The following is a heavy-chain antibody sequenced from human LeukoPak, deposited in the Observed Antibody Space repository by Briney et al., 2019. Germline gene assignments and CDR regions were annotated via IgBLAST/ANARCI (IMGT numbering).Heavy chain of an antibody. CDR1: GYTSTSYG. J-gene: IGHJ4*02. CDR2: ISAYNGNT. CDR3: ARDLLFGASRPGFDY. Sequence: ASVKVSCKASGYTSTSYGISWVRQAPGQGLEWMGWISAYNGNTNYAQKLQGRVTMTTDTSTSTAYMELRSLRSDDTAVYYCARDLLFGASRPGFDYWGQGTLVTVSS. D-gene: IGHD1-26*01. V-gene: IGHV1-18*01.